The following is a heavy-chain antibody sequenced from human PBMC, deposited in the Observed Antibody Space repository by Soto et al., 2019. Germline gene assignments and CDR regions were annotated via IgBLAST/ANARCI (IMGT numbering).Heavy chain of an antibody. V-gene: IGHV3-21*01. CDR3: ARESEDLTSNFDY. CDR2: ISSTTNYI. J-gene: IGHJ4*02. Sequence: SGGSLRLSCAASGFTFTRYSMNWVRQAPGKGLEWDSSISSTTNYIYYADSMKGRLTASRDNAKNSVYLEMNSLSAEDTALYYCARESEDLTSNFDYWGQGTRGTVS. CDR1: GFTFTRYS.